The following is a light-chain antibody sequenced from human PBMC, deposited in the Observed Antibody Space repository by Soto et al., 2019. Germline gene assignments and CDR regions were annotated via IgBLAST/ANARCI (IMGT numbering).Light chain of an antibody. CDR3: QQYNNWPPIT. J-gene: IGKJ5*01. Sequence: IMMTQSAATLSVSPGERATLSCRASQSVSNNLAWYQQKPGQAPRLLIYYASTRATGIPARFSGSGSGTEFTLTISSLQSEDFALYYCQQYNNWPPITFGQGTRLEIK. CDR2: YAS. CDR1: QSVSNN. V-gene: IGKV3-15*01.